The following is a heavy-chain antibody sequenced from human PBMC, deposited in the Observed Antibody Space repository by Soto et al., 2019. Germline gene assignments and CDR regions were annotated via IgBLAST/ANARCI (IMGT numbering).Heavy chain of an antibody. Sequence: GGSLRLSCAASGFTFSSYALSWVRQTPGKGLEWVSSVGGSSVTAYYADSVKGRFTISRDNSKNTLYLQMNTLGAEDTAIYYCVKSWGYCSGGRCTLSRYIDYWGQGTLVTVSS. CDR1: GFTFSSYA. CDR3: VKSWGYCSGGRCTLSRYIDY. V-gene: IGHV3-23*01. CDR2: VGGSSVTA. J-gene: IGHJ4*02. D-gene: IGHD2-15*01.